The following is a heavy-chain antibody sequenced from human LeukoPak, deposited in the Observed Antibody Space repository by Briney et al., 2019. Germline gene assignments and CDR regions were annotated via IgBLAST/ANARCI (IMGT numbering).Heavy chain of an antibody. D-gene: IGHD2-15*01. V-gene: IGHV4-59*08. CDR3: ARSVDCSGGSCYYGRREFDY. J-gene: IGHJ4*02. Sequence: SETLSLTCTVPGGSISSYYWSWIRQPPGKGLEWIGYIYYSGSTNYNPSLKSRVTISVDTSKNQFSLKLSSVTAADTAVYYCARSVDCSGGSCYYGRREFDYWGQGTLVTVSS. CDR1: GGSISSYY. CDR2: IYYSGST.